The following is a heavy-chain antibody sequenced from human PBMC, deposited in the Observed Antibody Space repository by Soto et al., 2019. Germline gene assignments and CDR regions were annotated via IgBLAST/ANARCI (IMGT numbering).Heavy chain of an antibody. V-gene: IGHV1-18*01. D-gene: IGHD3-9*01. CDR1: GYTFTSYG. CDR2: ISAYNGNT. J-gene: IGHJ5*02. CDR3: AREEPQLRYFRNLFDL. Sequence: GASVKVSCKASGYTFTSYGISWVRQAPGQGLEWMGWISAYNGNTNYAQKLQGRVTMTTDTSTSTAYMELRSLRSDDTAVYYCAREEPQLRYFRNLFDLWSQGTLDIVYS.